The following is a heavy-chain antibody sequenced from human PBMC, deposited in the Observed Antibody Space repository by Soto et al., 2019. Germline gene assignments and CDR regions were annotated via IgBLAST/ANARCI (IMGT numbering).Heavy chain of an antibody. D-gene: IGHD3-10*01. CDR1: GYTFTGYY. CDR2: INPNSGGT. V-gene: IGHV1-2*04. CDR3: ARALTYYYGSGSSSFDY. Sequence: ASVKVSCKASGYTFTGYYMHWVRQAPGQGLEWMGWINPNSGGTNYAQKFQGWVTMTRDMSISTAYMELSRLRSDDTAVYYCARALTYYYGSGSSSFDYWGQGTLVTVSS. J-gene: IGHJ4*02.